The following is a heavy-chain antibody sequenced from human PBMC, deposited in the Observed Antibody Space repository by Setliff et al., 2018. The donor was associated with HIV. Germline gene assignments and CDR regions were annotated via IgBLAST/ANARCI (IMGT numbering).Heavy chain of an antibody. J-gene: IGHJ3*02. D-gene: IGHD3-10*01. Sequence: LSLTCTVSGGSISSYYWSWIRQPAGKGLEWIGRIYTSGSTNYNPSLKSRVTMSVDTSKNQLSLKLSSVTAADTAVYFCARDPAFGAFDIWGQGTMVTVSS. V-gene: IGHV4-4*07. CDR1: GGSISSYY. CDR2: IYTSGST. CDR3: ARDPAFGAFDI.